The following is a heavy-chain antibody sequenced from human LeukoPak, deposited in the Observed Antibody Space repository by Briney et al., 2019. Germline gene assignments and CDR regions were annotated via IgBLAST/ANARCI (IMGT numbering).Heavy chain of an antibody. V-gene: IGHV4-34*01. CDR2: INHSGST. D-gene: IGHD4-23*01. CDR1: GGSFSGYY. CDR3: ARLVSYGGPVPSNGGFDY. Sequence: SETLSLTCAVYGGSFSGYYWSWIRQPPGKGLEWIGEINHSGSTNYNPSLKSRVTISVDTSKNQFSLKLSSVTAADTAVYYCARLVSYGGPVPSNGGFDYWGQGTLVTVSS. J-gene: IGHJ4*02.